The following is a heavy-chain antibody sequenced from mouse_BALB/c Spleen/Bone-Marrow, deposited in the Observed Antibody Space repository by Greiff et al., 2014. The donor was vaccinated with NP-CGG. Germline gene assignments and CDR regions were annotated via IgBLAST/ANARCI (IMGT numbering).Heavy chain of an antibody. J-gene: IGHJ3*01. CDR1: GNTFTNYW. V-gene: IGHV1-52*01. CDR2: IDPDDSET. Sequence: QVHVKQSGAELVRPGASVKLSCKASGNTFTNYWMSWVKQRPEKGLEWIGRIDPDDSETHYNQKFKDKAILTVDKSSSTAYMQLSSLTSEDSAVYYCVHFGFAYWGQGTLVTVSA. CDR3: VHFGFAY.